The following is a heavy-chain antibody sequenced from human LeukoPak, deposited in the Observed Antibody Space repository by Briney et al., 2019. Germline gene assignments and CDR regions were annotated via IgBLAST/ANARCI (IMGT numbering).Heavy chain of an antibody. J-gene: IGHJ4*02. CDR3: ARDLIGRYTFDY. V-gene: IGHV3-30-3*01. D-gene: IGHD3-10*01. CDR1: GFTFSDYN. Sequence: GRSLRLSCAPSGFTFSDYNMHWVRQAPGKGLDWVALMSPDGNKKYYADSVKGRFTISRDNSKNTVDLQLNSLRAEDTALYYCARDLIGRYTFDYCGQGTLVTVSS. CDR2: MSPDGNKK.